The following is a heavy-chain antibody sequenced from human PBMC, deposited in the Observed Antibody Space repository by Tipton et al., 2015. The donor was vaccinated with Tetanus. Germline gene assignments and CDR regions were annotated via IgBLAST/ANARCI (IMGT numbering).Heavy chain of an antibody. J-gene: IGHJ4*02. CDR3: ARGGIAAAGGGLDY. V-gene: IGHV4-59*01. D-gene: IGHD6-13*01. CDR2: IDYFGTT. Sequence: TLSLTCTVSGGSISTYHWNWIRQFPGKGLEWIGYIDYFGTTKYNPSLKSRVAMSVDTSKNQFSLKLSSVTAADTAVYYCARGGIAAAGGGLDYWGQGTLVTVSS. CDR1: GGSISTYH.